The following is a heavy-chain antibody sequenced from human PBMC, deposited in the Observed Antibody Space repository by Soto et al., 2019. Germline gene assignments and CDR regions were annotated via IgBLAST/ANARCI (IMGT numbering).Heavy chain of an antibody. D-gene: IGHD6-19*01. J-gene: IGHJ4*02. Sequence: PSATLSLTCAVSGYSISSGYYWSWIRQPPGKGLEWIGEINHSGSTNYNPSLKSRVTISVDTSKNQFSLKLSSVTAADTAVYYCARGSIAVAWGLDYWGQGTLVTVSS. CDR2: INHSGST. CDR3: ARGSIAVAWGLDY. CDR1: GYSISSGYY. V-gene: IGHV4-34*01.